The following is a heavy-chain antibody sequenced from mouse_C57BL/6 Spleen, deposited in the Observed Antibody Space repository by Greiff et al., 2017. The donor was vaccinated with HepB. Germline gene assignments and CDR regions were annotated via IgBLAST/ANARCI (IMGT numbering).Heavy chain of an antibody. J-gene: IGHJ2*01. D-gene: IGHD1-1*01. CDR3: VRLNYYGSSYDYFDY. Sequence: QVQLQQPGAELVKPGASVKLSCKASGYTFTSYWMHWVKQRPGQGLEWIGMIHPNSGSTNYNEKFKSKATLTVDKSSSTAYMQLSSLTSEDSAVYYCVRLNYYGSSYDYFDYWGQGTTLTVSS. CDR2: IHPNSGST. CDR1: GYTFTSYW. V-gene: IGHV1-64*01.